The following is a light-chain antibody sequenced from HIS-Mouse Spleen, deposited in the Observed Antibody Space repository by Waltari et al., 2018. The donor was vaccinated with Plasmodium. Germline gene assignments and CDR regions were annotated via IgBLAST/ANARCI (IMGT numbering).Light chain of an antibody. CDR1: QSISSW. CDR3: QQYNSYSWT. CDR2: KAS. V-gene: IGKV1-5*03. J-gene: IGKJ1*01. Sequence: DIQMTQSPSTLSASVGDRVNLTCRASQSISSWLAWYQQKPGKAPKLLIYKASSLESGVPSRFSGSGSGTEFTLTISSLQPDDFAAYYCQQYNSYSWTFGQGTKVEIK.